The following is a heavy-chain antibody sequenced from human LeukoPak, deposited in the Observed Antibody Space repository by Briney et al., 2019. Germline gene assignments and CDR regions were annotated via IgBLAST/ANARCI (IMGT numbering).Heavy chain of an antibody. CDR1: GGSFSGYS. D-gene: IGHD2-2*01. CDR3: ARTCTSCYPGY. CDR2: INHSGGT. V-gene: IGHV4-34*01. J-gene: IGHJ4*02. Sequence: SETLSLTCAVYGGSFSGYSWNWIRQPPVKGLEWIGEINHSGGTNYNPSLKSRVTISVDTSKKQFSLKLSSVTAADTAVYYCARTCTSCYPGYWGQGTLVTVSS.